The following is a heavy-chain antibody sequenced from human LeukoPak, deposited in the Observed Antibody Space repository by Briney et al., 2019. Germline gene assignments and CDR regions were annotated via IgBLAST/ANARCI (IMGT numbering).Heavy chain of an antibody. J-gene: IGHJ4*02. CDR2: IRYDGSNK. CDR1: GFTFSSYG. D-gene: IGHD6-13*01. Sequence: GGSLRLSCAASGFTFSSYGMHWVRQAPGKGLEWVAFIRYDGSNKYYADSVKGRFTISRDISKNTLYLQMSSLRAEDTAVYFCAKEWRYSRTWYQDHFDSWGQGTLVTVSS. V-gene: IGHV3-30*02. CDR3: AKEWRYSRTWYQDHFDS.